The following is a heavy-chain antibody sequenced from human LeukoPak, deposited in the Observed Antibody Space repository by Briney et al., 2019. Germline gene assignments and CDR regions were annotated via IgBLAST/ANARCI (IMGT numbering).Heavy chain of an antibody. V-gene: IGHV1-2*02. D-gene: IGHD6-19*01. CDR1: GYTFTCYY. CDR2: INPNSGGT. J-gene: IGHJ4*02. CDR3: ARDSDSSGWYGGDY. Sequence: ASVKVSCKASGYTFTCYYMHWVRQAPGQGLEWMGWINPNSGGTNYAQKFQGRVTMTRDTSISTAYMELSRLRSDDTAVYYCARDSDSSGWYGGDYWGQGTLVTVSS.